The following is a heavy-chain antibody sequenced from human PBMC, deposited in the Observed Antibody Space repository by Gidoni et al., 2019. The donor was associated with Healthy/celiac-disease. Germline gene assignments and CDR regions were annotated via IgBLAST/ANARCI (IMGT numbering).Heavy chain of an antibody. V-gene: IGHV3-33*01. CDR2: IWYEGSNK. Sequence: DPGKGLAWVAVIWYEGSNKYYADSVKGRFTISRDISKNTLYLQMNSLRAEDTAVYYCAGRAYCSSTSCFSRGAFDIWAKGQWSPSLQ. CDR3: AGRAYCSSTSCFSRGAFDI. D-gene: IGHD2-2*01. J-gene: IGHJ3*02.